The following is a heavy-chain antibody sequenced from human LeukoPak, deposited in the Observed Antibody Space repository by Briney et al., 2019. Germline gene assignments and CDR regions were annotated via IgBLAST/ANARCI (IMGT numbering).Heavy chain of an antibody. D-gene: IGHD6-13*01. J-gene: IGHJ3*02. CDR2: IYYSGST. V-gene: IGHV4-31*03. Sequence: SETLSLTCTVSGGSLSSGGYYWSWLRQHPGTGLEWIGYIYYSGSTYYNPSLKSRVTISVDTSKNQFSLKLSSVTAADTAVYYCARDERTAAGTVSGAFDIWGQGTMVTVSS. CDR3: ARDERTAAGTVSGAFDI. CDR1: GGSLSSGGYY.